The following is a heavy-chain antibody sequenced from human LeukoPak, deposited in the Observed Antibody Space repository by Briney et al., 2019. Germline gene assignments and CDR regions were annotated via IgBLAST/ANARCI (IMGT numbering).Heavy chain of an antibody. CDR1: GGTFSSYA. CDR3: ARGTMVPFPLPKSYYYYYYGMDV. J-gene: IGHJ6*02. Sequence: SVKVSCKASGGTFSSYAISWVRQAPGQGLEWMGGIIPIFGTANYAQKFQGRVTITADESTSTAYMELSSLRSEDTAVYYCARGTMVPFPLPKSYYYYYYGMDVWGQGTTVTVSS. V-gene: IGHV1-69*13. D-gene: IGHD3-10*01. CDR2: IIPIFGTA.